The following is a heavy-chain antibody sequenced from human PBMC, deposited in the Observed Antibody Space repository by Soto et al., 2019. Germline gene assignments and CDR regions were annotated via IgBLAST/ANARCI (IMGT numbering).Heavy chain of an antibody. D-gene: IGHD3-22*01. CDR2: MRSKGNNYAT. Sequence: EVQLVESGGGLVQPGESLKLSCAASGFTFSGSAIHWVRQASGKGLEWVGRMRSKGNNYATSYAASVKGRFTISRDDSKNTAYLHMDSRKTEDTAVYYCTSGLYYYDSRGYSYWGQGTLVTVSS. J-gene: IGHJ4*02. CDR3: TSGLYYYDSRGYSY. CDR1: GFTFSGSA. V-gene: IGHV3-73*01.